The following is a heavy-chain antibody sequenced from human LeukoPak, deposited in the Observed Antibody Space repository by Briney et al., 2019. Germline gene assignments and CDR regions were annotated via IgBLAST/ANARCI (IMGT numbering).Heavy chain of an antibody. CDR1: GFIFSDYG. CDR2: IRFDGSNH. D-gene: IGHD2-8*01. V-gene: IGHV3-30*02. CDR3: ARASRNCTNGVCLYYFDY. J-gene: IGHJ4*02. Sequence: GGSLRLSCAASGFIFSDYGMHWVRQAPGKGLEWVASIRFDGSNHNYVDTVKGRFTISSDNTKSTLYLQMNSLRSEDTAVYYCARASRNCTNGVCLYYFDYWGQGTLVTVSS.